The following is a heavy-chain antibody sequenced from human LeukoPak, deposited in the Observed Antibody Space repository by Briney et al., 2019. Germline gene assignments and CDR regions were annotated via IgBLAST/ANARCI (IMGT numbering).Heavy chain of an antibody. CDR1: GGSISSSSYY. CDR3: ARAYYYDSSGYYYSDAFDI. CDR2: IYYSGST. Sequence: SETLSLTCTVSGGSISSSSYYWGWIRQPPGKGLEWIGSIYYSGSTYYNPSLKSRVTISVDTSKNQFSLKLSSVTAADTAVYYCARAYYYDSSGYYYSDAFDIWGQGTMVTVSS. V-gene: IGHV4-39*01. J-gene: IGHJ3*02. D-gene: IGHD3-22*01.